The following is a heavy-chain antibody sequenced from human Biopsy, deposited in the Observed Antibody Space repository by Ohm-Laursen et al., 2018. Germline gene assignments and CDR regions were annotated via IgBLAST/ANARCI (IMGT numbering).Heavy chain of an antibody. CDR2: FDREERKT. D-gene: IGHD1-1*01. CDR3: AADINVWNVNY. Sequence: GASVKVSCKVSGYTLTALSMHWVRQTGGKGLEWMGGFDREERKTVYAEKFQGRVTMTEDTSTDTVYMEVWRLRSDDTAVYYCAADINVWNVNYWGQGTQVIVSS. V-gene: IGHV1-24*01. CDR1: GYTLTALS. J-gene: IGHJ4*02.